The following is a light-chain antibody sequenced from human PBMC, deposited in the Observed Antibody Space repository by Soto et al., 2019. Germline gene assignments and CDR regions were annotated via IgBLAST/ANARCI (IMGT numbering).Light chain of an antibody. CDR3: STWDDSLRGLV. Sequence: QSVVTQPPSAYGAPGQGISISCSGSSSNIGGNSVSWYRQVPGTAPKLLIFSNHQRPSGVPDRFSGSKSGTSASLAISGLQSEDEADYYCSTWDDSLRGLVFGGGTQLTVL. CDR2: SNH. V-gene: IGLV1-44*01. J-gene: IGLJ2*01. CDR1: SSNIGGNS.